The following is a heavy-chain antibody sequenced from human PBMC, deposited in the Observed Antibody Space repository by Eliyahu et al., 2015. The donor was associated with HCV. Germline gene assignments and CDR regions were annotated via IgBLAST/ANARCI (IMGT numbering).Heavy chain of an antibody. V-gene: IGHV4-38-2*02. CDR1: GSSITTDFY. CDR2: VYHSGTT. J-gene: IGHJ6*02. Sequence: QVSLQQSGPALLRPSETLILTCDVSGSSITTDFYWGWLRQTPERGLEWLGSVYHSGTTFYXPSFYGRAAVSVDTSKNQFSLKLTSITVADTAVYFCARDSGSGSFVGFFDYYGLDVWGHGTTVTVSS. CDR3: ARDSGSGSFVGFFDYYGLDV. D-gene: IGHD3-10*01.